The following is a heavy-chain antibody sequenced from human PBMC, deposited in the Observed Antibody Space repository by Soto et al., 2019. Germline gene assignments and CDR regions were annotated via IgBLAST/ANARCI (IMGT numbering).Heavy chain of an antibody. V-gene: IGHV4-59*01. CDR3: AVPGPAGL. Sequence: QMQLQASGPGLVKPSETLSLTCTVSGGSIRSYFWSWIREAPGKKLEWVGYVYHNGNTNYNPSLRSRLTLSVDTSNNRLPLNLRSVTAAIAAVYYCAVPGPAGLWGRGTLVTVAS. CDR1: GGSIRSYF. CDR2: VYHNGNT. J-gene: IGHJ2*01.